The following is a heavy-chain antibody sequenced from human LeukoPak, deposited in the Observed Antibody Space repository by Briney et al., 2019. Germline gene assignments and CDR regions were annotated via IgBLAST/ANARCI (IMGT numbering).Heavy chain of an antibody. D-gene: IGHD1/OR15-1a*01. CDR2: ISHTEGT. J-gene: IGHJ4*02. CDR1: GVSINDYY. CDR3: ARHGNNYGLRFDF. Sequence: SETLSLTCGVFGVSINDYYWSWIRQSPGKGLEWIGEISHTEGTRYNPSLESRVTMSVGTSENQLSLKLIFVTAADTAVYFCARHGNNYGLRFDFWGQGTLVTVSS. V-gene: IGHV4-34*01.